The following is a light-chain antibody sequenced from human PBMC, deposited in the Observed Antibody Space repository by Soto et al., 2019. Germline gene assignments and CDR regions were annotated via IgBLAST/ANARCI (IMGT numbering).Light chain of an antibody. J-gene: IGKJ2*01. CDR3: QQRNTWPET. CDR2: ETS. CDR1: QSVYSH. V-gene: IGKV3-11*01. Sequence: IVLTQSPATLSLSPGERATLSCWASQSVYSHLAWYQQKPGQAPRLLIYETSNRATGVPVRFSGSGSGTDFTLTISSLEPEDFAVYYCQQRNTWPETFGRGTKLESK.